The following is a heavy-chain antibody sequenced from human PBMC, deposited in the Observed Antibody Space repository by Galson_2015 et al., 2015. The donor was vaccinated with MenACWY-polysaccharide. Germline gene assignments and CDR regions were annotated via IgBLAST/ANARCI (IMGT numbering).Heavy chain of an antibody. V-gene: IGHV1-2*04. CDR3: ARGTGSSWFDP. D-gene: IGHD2-15*01. CDR2: INPNSGGT. Sequence: SCKASGYTFTGYNIHWMRQAPGQGLEWMGWINPNSGGTNYAQNFQGWVTMTRDTSISTAYMQLGRLTFDDTAVYYCARGTGSSWFDPWGQGTLVTVSS. CDR1: GYTFTGYN. J-gene: IGHJ5*02.